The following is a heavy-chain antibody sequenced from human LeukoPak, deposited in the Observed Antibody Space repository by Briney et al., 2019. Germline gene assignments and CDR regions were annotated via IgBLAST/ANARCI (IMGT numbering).Heavy chain of an antibody. CDR3: ARRGLCSGGSCYGLSDY. Sequence: GESLKISCRGSGYNFTNYWIVWVRQMPGKGLEWMRIIYPGDSDTRYSPSFQGQVTISADKSIGTAYLQWSSLKASDTAMYYCARRGLCSGGSCYGLSDYWGQGTLVTVSS. CDR1: GYNFTNYW. CDR2: IYPGDSDT. J-gene: IGHJ4*02. V-gene: IGHV5-51*01. D-gene: IGHD2-15*01.